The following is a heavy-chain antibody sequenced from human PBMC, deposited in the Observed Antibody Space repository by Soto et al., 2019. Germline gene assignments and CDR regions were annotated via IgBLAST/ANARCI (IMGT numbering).Heavy chain of an antibody. J-gene: IGHJ1*01. V-gene: IGHV1-18*01. D-gene: IGHD5-12*01. CDR3: AKSPRGEMATD. Sequence: QVQLVQSGGEVKKPGASVTVSCKASGYTFINYHITWVRQAPGQGREWMAWINTYNGMTDYAQRFQGRVTMTRDTDTSTAYMELRNLGSDDTAVYFCAKSPRGEMATDWGQGTLVTGSS. CDR2: INTYNGMT. CDR1: GYTFINYH.